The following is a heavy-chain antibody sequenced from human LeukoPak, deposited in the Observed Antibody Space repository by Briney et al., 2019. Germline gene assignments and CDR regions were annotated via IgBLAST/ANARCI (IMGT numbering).Heavy chain of an antibody. J-gene: IGHJ4*02. CDR1: GGSFSGYY. D-gene: IGHD1-26*01. CDR2: INHSGST. CDR3: ASSSGSYYID. Sequence: SETLSLTCAVYGGSFSGYYWSWIRQPPGKGLEWIGEINHSGSTNYNPSLKSRVTISVDTSKNQFSLKLSSVTAADTAVYYCASSSGSYYIDWGQGTLVTVSS. V-gene: IGHV4-34*01.